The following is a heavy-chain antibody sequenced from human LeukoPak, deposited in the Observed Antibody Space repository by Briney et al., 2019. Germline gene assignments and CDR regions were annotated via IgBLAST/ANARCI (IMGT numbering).Heavy chain of an antibody. V-gene: IGHV3-74*01. CDR3: GTGSGSGYPTNHWFHP. D-gene: IGHD3-3*01. Sequence: PGGSLRLSCAASGFTLSAYWMHWVRQAPGKGLMWVSRIEGDGNRITYADSVKGRFTISRDNAKNTLYLQMNSLRAEDTAVYYCGTGSGSGYPTNHWFHPWGQGTLVTVSS. CDR2: IEGDGNRI. CDR1: GFTLSAYW. J-gene: IGHJ5*02.